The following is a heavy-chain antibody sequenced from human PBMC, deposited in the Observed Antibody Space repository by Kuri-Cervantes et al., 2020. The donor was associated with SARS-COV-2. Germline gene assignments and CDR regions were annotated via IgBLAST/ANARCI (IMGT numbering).Heavy chain of an antibody. J-gene: IGHJ6*03. CDR3: ARGQGATRGIFYYYMDV. CDR1: GGSISSHY. CDR2: IYYRGST. D-gene: IGHD6-13*01. V-gene: IGHV4-59*11. Sequence: GSLRLSGTGSGGSISSHYWSWIRQPPGKGLEWIGCIYYRGSTNHNPSLKSRVTISVDTSKNQFSLKLSSVTAADTAVYYCARGQGATRGIFYYYMDVWGKGTTVTVSS.